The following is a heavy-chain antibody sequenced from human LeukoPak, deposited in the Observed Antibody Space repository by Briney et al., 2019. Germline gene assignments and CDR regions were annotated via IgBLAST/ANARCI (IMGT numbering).Heavy chain of an antibody. CDR1: GFTLSSYE. CDR2: ISGSGSTI. Sequence: GGSLRLSCAASGFTLSSYEMNWVRQAPGKGLEWVSYISGSGSTIYYADSVKGRFTISRDNAKNSLYLQMNSLRAEDTAVYYCARRPGGYDSSGYSDYWGQGTLVTVSS. CDR3: ARRPGGYDSSGYSDY. V-gene: IGHV3-48*03. D-gene: IGHD3-22*01. J-gene: IGHJ4*02.